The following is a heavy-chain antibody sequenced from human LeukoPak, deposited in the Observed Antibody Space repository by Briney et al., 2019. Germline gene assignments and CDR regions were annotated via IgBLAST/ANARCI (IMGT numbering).Heavy chain of an antibody. D-gene: IGHD3-22*01. CDR1: GFTFSSYA. Sequence: PGGSLRLSCAASGFTFSSYAMHWVRQAPGKGLEYVSTINTNGGSTYYANSVKGRFTISRDNSKNTLYLQMGSLRAEDTAVYYCAKNYYYDSSGYSDYWGQGTLVTVSS. J-gene: IGHJ4*02. V-gene: IGHV3-64*01. CDR2: INTNGGST. CDR3: AKNYYYDSSGYSDY.